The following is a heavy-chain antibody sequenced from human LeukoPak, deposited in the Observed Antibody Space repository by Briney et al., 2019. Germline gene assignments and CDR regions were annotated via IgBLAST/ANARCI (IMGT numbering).Heavy chain of an antibody. J-gene: IGHJ5*02. D-gene: IGHD5-12*01. CDR3: ASGSSGYDP. CDR1: GGTISNYY. Sequence: PSGTLSLTCTASGGTISNYYWSWIRQPAGKGLEWIGRIYSSGTTFYNPSLKSRVTISVDTSKNPFYLQLSSVTAADTAVYSCASGSSGYDPWGQGTLVTVSS. V-gene: IGHV4-4*07. CDR2: IYSSGTT.